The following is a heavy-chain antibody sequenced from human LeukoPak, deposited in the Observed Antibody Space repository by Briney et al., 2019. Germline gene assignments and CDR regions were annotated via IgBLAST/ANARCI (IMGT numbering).Heavy chain of an antibody. D-gene: IGHD3-22*01. J-gene: IGHJ4*02. V-gene: IGHV3-30*02. CDR1: GFTFSSYG. CDR3: AKERVAYYYGSSGYQCLDY. CDR2: ILYDGSNK. Sequence: GGSLRLSCAASGFTFSSYGMHWVRQAPGKGLEWVAFILYDGSNKYYPDSVKGRFTITTANSTTTMYLPMNSMRAAATAVYYCAKERVAYYYGSSGYQCLDYWGQGTLVTVSS.